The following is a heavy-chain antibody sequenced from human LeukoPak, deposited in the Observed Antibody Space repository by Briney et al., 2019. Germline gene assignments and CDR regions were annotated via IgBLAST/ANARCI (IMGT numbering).Heavy chain of an antibody. D-gene: IGHD1-26*01. J-gene: IGHJ3*02. CDR2: IKDDGSEM. Sequence: GGSLRLSCAVSGFTLSIYWLSGVGPPPGRGVAGVANIKDDGSEMYYVDSVKGRFTISRDNAKNSLYLQMNSLRAEDTAVYYCARRIVGANDVFDIWGQGTMVTVSS. CDR1: GFTLSIYW. V-gene: IGHV3-7*01. CDR3: ARRIVGANDVFDI.